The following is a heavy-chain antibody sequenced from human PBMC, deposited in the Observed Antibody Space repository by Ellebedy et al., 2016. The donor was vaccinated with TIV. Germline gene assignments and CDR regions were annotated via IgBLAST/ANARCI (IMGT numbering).Heavy chain of an antibody. Sequence: GESLKISCKGSGYSFTSYWIAWVRQMPGKGLEWMGIIFPGDSDTRYSPSFQGQVTIPADRSTSTAYLQWSSLKASDTAMYYCARHLRVDSSAWARGSPAPYFDYWGQGTLVTVSS. D-gene: IGHD6-19*01. CDR3: ARHLRVDSSAWARGSPAPYFDY. V-gene: IGHV5-51*01. CDR2: IFPGDSDT. CDR1: GYSFTSYW. J-gene: IGHJ4*02.